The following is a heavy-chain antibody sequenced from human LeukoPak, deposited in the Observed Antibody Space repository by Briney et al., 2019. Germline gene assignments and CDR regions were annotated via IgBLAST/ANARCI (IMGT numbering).Heavy chain of an antibody. D-gene: IGHD2-15*01. CDR1: GYSFTSYW. CDR2: IYPGDSDT. V-gene: IGHV5-51*01. Sequence: GESLKISFKGSGYSFTSYWIGWVRQMPGKGLEWMGIIYPGDSDTRYSPSFQGQVTISADKSISTAYLQWSSLKASDTAMYYCARQSCSGGSCYTRGSWFGPWGQGTLVTVSS. J-gene: IGHJ5*02. CDR3: ARQSCSGGSCYTRGSWFGP.